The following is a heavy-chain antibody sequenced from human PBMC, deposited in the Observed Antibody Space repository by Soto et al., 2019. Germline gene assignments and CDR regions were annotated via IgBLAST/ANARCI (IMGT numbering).Heavy chain of an antibody. D-gene: IGHD1-1*01. CDR2: ISSSSSYI. CDR3: AAELEPDAFDI. J-gene: IGHJ3*02. Sequence: GGSLRLSCAASGFTFSSYSMNWVRQAPGKGLEWVSSISSSSSYIYYADSVKGRVTISRDNAKQSLSLQMNSLTAEDTAEYYYAAELEPDAFDIWGQGTMVTVSS. V-gene: IGHV3-21*01. CDR1: GFTFSSYS.